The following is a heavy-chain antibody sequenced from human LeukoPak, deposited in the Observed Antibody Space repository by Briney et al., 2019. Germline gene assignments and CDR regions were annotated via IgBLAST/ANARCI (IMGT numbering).Heavy chain of an antibody. CDR2: INSDGSSV. J-gene: IGHJ3*02. CDR1: GFIFRRYW. D-gene: IGHD2-2*01. V-gene: IGHV3-74*01. Sequence: PGGALRLSCAASGFIFRRYWMHWVRQAPGKGLGWVSRINSDGSSVSYADSVRGGVTVSRDTATSTLYLQMNSLRAEDTAVYFCARDNLVDGASPQEEAFDMWGQGTMVTVS. CDR3: ARDNLVDGASPQEEAFDM.